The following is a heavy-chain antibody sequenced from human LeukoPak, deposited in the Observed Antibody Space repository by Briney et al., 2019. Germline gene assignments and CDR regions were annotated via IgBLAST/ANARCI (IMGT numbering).Heavy chain of an antibody. CDR3: ARGDYGDYGDFDY. D-gene: IGHD4-17*01. Sequence: ASVKVSCKASGYTFTGYYMHWVRQAPGQGLEWMGWINPNSGGTNYAQKFQGWVTITRDTSISTAYMELSRLRSDDTAVYYCARGDYGDYGDFDYWGQGTLVTVSS. CDR2: INPNSGGT. V-gene: IGHV1-2*04. J-gene: IGHJ4*02. CDR1: GYTFTGYY.